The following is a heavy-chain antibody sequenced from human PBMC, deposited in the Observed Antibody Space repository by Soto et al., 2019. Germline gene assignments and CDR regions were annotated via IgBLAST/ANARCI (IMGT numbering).Heavy chain of an antibody. D-gene: IGHD3-3*01. CDR1: GYSFTSYG. J-gene: IGHJ4*02. V-gene: IGHV1-18*04. Sequence: ASVKVSCKTSGYSFTSYGISWVRQAPGQGLEWMGWISTYNGNTNYAQKFQGRATMTTDTSTTTAYMELRSLKSDDTAVYYCARLLFLEWFDDYWGQGTLVTVSS. CDR2: ISTYNGNT. CDR3: ARLLFLEWFDDY.